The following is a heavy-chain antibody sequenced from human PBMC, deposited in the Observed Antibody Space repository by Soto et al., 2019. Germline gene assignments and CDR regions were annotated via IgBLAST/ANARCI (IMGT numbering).Heavy chain of an antibody. Sequence: PSETLSLTCAVSGGSISSSNWWSCVRQPTGKGLEWIGEIYHSGSTNYNPSLKSRVTISVDKSKNQFSLKLSSVTAADTAVYYCARVRYDSSGYVVIDAFDILGQGTMVTVS. CDR3: ARVRYDSSGYVVIDAFDI. J-gene: IGHJ3*02. D-gene: IGHD3-22*01. V-gene: IGHV4-4*02. CDR2: IYHSGST. CDR1: GGSISSSNW.